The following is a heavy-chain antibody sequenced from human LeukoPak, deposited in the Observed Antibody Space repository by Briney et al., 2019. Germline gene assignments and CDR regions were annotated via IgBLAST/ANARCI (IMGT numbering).Heavy chain of an antibody. V-gene: IGHV4-30-2*01. CDR1: GGSISSGGYY. CDR2: IYHSGST. J-gene: IGHJ3*02. CDR3: ASSQSTTIWGFDI. D-gene: IGHD3-9*01. Sequence: SETLSLTCTVSGGSISSGGYYWSWIRQPPGKGLEWIGYIYHSGSTYYNPSLKSRVTISVDRSKNQFSLKLSSVTAADTAVYYCASSQSTTIWGFDIWGQGTMVTVSS.